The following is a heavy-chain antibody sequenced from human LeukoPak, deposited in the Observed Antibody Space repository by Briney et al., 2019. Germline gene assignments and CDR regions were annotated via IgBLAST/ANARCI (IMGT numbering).Heavy chain of an antibody. CDR3: ARVTGDYVWGSYRYYDY. J-gene: IGHJ4*02. D-gene: IGHD3-16*02. CDR1: GGTFSSYA. CDR2: IIPIFGTA. V-gene: IGHV1-69*13. Sequence: SVKVSCKASGGTFSSYAISWVRQAPGQGLEWMGGIIPIFGTANYAQKFQGRVTITADESTSTAYMELSSLRSEDTAVYYCARVTGDYVWGSYRYYDYWAREPWSPSPQ.